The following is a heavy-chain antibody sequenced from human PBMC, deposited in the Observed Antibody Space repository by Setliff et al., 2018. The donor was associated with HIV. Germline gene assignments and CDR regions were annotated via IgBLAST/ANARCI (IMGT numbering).Heavy chain of an antibody. V-gene: IGHV4-61*10. J-gene: IGHJ4*02. D-gene: IGHD6-13*01. CDR1: GASVTNVLYY. CDR3: ARDPGITAAGTEYFDS. Sequence: SETLSLTCTVSGASVTNVLYYWCWLRQPAGKGLEWIGHIYTSGNSRYTNYNSSLESRVAISLDTSSNQFSLKLSSVTAADTAIYYCARDPGITAAGTEYFDSWGQGILVTVSS. CDR2: IYTSGNSRYT.